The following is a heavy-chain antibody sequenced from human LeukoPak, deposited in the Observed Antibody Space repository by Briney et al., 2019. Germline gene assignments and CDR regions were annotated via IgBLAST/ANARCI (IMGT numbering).Heavy chain of an antibody. V-gene: IGHV1-2*06. CDR2: INPNSGGT. J-gene: IGHJ6*03. Sequence: GASVKVSCKASGYAFTGYYMHWVRQAPGQGLEWMGRINPNSGGTNYAQKFQGRVTMTRDTSISTAYMELSRLRSDDTAVYYCARGSGWYYYHMDVWGKGTTVTVSS. CDR1: GYAFTGYY. D-gene: IGHD6-19*01. CDR3: ARGSGWYYYHMDV.